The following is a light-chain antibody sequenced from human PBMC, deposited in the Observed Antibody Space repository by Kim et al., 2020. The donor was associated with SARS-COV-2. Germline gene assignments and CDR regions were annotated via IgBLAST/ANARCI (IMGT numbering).Light chain of an antibody. Sequence: GQRVTISCFGDSATSGSNYVYWNQQLPGTAPKLLIYRKNQRPSGVPDRFSGSKSGTSASLAISGLRSEDEADYYCAAWDDSLSGVVFGGGTQLTVL. CDR3: AAWDDSLSGVV. V-gene: IGLV1-47*01. CDR2: RKN. CDR1: SATSGSNY. J-gene: IGLJ2*01.